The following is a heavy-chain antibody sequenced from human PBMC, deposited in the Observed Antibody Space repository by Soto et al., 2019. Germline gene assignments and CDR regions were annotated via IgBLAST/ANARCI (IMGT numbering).Heavy chain of an antibody. V-gene: IGHV3-23*01. CDR1: GFTSSNYA. J-gene: IGHJ5*02. D-gene: IGHD2-21*02. CDR2: ISSSGGST. CDR3: AKFYGGDSAHTYTLVP. Sequence: EVQLLESGGGLVQPGGSLRLSCAASGFTSSNYAMSWVRQAPGKGLEWVSAISSSGGSTYYANSVKARFTISRDNSSNRLCLQMNSLRAEDTAVYYCAKFYGGDSAHTYTLVPWRHGTLVTVSS.